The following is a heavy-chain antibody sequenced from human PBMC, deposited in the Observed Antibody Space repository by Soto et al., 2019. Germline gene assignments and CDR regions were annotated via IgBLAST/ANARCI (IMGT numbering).Heavy chain of an antibody. CDR1: GGSISSVGYY. J-gene: IGHJ5*02. CDR3: ARADSSSWYESTVWFDX. D-gene: IGHD6-13*01. CDR2: IYYSGST. V-gene: IGHV4-31*03. Sequence: PSETLSLTCTVSGGSISSVGYYWSWIRQHPGKGLEWIGYIYYSGSTYYNTSLKSRVTISVDTSKNQFSLKLSSVTAADTAVYYCARADSSSWYESTVWFDXWGQGTLVTVSX.